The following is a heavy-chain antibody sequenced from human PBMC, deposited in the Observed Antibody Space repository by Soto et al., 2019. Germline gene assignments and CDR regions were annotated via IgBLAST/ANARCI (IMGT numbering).Heavy chain of an antibody. Sequence: QVQLVQSGTEVKKPGASVKVSCEASGYTFRNYGISWVRQAPGQGLEWMGWISAYDGNTHYAQKLQGRVIMTTDTSTSTGYMELRSLRSDETAEYYGTRDEVEMAHSDWGQGTLVTVSS. CDR1: GYTFRNYG. CDR2: ISAYDGNT. V-gene: IGHV1-18*01. D-gene: IGHD2-15*01. J-gene: IGHJ4*02. CDR3: TRDEVEMAHSD.